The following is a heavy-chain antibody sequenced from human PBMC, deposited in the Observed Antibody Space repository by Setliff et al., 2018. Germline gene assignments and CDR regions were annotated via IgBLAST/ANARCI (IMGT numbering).Heavy chain of an antibody. CDR1: GFTFSSYW. CDR3: VRGLPFDY. J-gene: IGHJ4*02. Sequence: GGSLRLSCAASGFTFSSYWMSWVRQAPGKGPEYVSIIYTDGTTYYTDSVKGRFTISRDNSKNTLYLQLNSLRAEDTAVYYCVRGLPFDYWGQGTLVTVSS. V-gene: IGHV3-66*01. CDR2: IYTDGTT.